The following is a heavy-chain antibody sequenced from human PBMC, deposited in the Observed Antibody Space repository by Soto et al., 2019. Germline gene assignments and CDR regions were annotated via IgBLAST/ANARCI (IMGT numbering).Heavy chain of an antibody. CDR1: VGSFSGYY. J-gene: IGHJ5*02. CDR2: INHSGST. CDR3: ARGPVNVPRTANWFDP. D-gene: IGHD1-1*01. Sequence: QVQLQQWGAGLLKPSETLSLTCAVYVGSFSGYYWSWIRQPPGKGLEWIGEINHSGSTNYNPSLKSRVTISVDTSKNQFSLKLSSVTAADTAVYYCARGPVNVPRTANWFDPWGQGTLVTVSS. V-gene: IGHV4-34*01.